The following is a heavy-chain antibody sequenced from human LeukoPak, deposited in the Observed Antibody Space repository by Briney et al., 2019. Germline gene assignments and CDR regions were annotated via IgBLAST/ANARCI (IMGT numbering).Heavy chain of an antibody. D-gene: IGHD1-26*01. J-gene: IGHJ4*02. CDR2: ISGRGDNT. CDR3: AKDLRRYSGSYCFDY. Sequence: GGSLRLSCAASGFAFSRYGMSWVRQAPGKGLEWVSSISGRGDNTYYAESLKGRFTISRDNSRNTLYLEMNSLSVEDTAVYYCAKDLRRYSGSYCFDYWGQGTLVTVSS. CDR1: GFAFSRYG. V-gene: IGHV3-23*01.